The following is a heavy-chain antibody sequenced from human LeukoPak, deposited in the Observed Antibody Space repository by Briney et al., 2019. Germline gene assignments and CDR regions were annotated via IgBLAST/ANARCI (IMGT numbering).Heavy chain of an antibody. CDR3: ARYCGSFECFGSFDF. CDR2: IKQDGTTE. Sequence: GGPLRLFCATSGFTFGIYWMSWARHASGKGLEWVATIKQDGTTEHYVHSVRGRFTISRDNGQNSLYLQMNSLRTEDTAVYYCARYCGSFECFGSFDFWGQGTLVTVST. J-gene: IGHJ4*02. CDR1: GFTFGIYW. V-gene: IGHV3-7*01. D-gene: IGHD2-2*01.